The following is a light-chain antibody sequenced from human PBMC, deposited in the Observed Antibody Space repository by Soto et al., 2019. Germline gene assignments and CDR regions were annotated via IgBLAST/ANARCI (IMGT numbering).Light chain of an antibody. J-gene: IGLJ3*02. V-gene: IGLV2-14*01. CDR1: SSDVGGYNY. CDR3: SSYTTSGTPV. Sequence: QSALTQPASVSGSPGQSITISCTGTSSDVGGYNYLSWYQQHPGKAPRVVIYEVSNRPSGVSNRFSGSKSGNTASLTISGLQAEDEADYFCSSYTTSGTPVFGGGTKVTVL. CDR2: EVS.